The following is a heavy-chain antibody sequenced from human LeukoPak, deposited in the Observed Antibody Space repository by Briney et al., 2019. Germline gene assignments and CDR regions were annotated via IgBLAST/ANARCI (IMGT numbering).Heavy chain of an antibody. V-gene: IGHV4-59*12. CDR1: GGSISSYY. Sequence: SETLSLTCTVSGGSISSYYWSWIRQPPGKGLEWIGYIYDSGSTNYNPSLKSRVTISVDTSKNQFSLKLSSVTAADTAVYYCARGGEGYYYYYMDVWGKGTTVTVSS. CDR2: IYDSGST. D-gene: IGHD3-16*01. CDR3: ARGGEGYYYYYMDV. J-gene: IGHJ6*03.